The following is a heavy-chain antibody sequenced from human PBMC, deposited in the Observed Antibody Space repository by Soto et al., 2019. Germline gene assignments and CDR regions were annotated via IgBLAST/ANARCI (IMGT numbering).Heavy chain of an antibody. CDR1: GGSFTGYY. CDR3: ARNGGSTWYYFDS. V-gene: IGHV4-34*01. CDR2: VSHRGRT. J-gene: IGHJ4*02. Sequence: QVQLQQWGAGLLKPSETLSLTCAVNGGSFTGYYGCWIRQSPGKGLEWIGEVSHRGRTNYNPSLKSPVTISIDTSKNQFFLKLNSVTAADTGVYYCARNGGSTWYYFDSWGQGTVVTVSS. D-gene: IGHD6-13*01.